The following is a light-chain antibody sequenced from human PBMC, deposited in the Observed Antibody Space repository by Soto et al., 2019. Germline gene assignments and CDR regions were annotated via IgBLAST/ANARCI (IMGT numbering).Light chain of an antibody. CDR3: QSYDSSLTGYVV. Sequence: QSVLTRPPSVSGAPGQRVTISCTGGDSNLGAGYDVHWYQQLPGTAPKLLIYGSTNRPSGVPDRFSGSKSGTSASLAITGLQPEDEADYYCQSYDSSLTGYVVFGGGTKLTVL. CDR1: DSNLGAGYD. J-gene: IGLJ2*01. V-gene: IGLV1-40*01. CDR2: GST.